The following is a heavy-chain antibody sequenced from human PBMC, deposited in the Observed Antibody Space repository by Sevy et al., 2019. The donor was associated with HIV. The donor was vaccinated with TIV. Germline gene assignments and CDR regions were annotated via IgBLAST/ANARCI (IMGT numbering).Heavy chain of an antibody. CDR2: ISSSSTI. Sequence: GGSLRLSCAASGFTFSSYSMNWVRQAPGKGLEWVSYISSSSTIYYADSVKGRFTISRDNAKNSLYLQMNSLRDEDTAVYYCARGDPAAIGGWFDYWGQGTLVTVSS. CDR3: ARGDPAAIGGWFDY. CDR1: GFTFSSYS. V-gene: IGHV3-48*02. J-gene: IGHJ4*02. D-gene: IGHD2-2*01.